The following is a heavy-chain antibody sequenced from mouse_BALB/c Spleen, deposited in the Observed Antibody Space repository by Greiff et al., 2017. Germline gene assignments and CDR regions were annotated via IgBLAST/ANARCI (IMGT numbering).Heavy chain of an antibody. CDR1: GYTFTNYW. Sequence: VKLVESGAELVRPGTSVKISCKASGYTFTNYWLGWVKQRPGHGLEWIGDIYPGGGYTNYNEKFKGKATLTADTSSSTAYMQLSSLTSEDSAVYFCAREEDGYPFAYWGQGTLVTVSA. J-gene: IGHJ3*01. V-gene: IGHV1-63*02. CDR3: AREEDGYPFAY. CDR2: IYPGGGYT. D-gene: IGHD2-3*01.